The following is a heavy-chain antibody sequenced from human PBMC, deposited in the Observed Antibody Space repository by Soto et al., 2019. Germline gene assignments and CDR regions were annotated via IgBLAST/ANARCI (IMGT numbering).Heavy chain of an antibody. CDR3: AKDQGYCSGGSCYVPYYYCGMDV. CDR2: ISGSGGST. CDR1: GFTFSSYA. V-gene: IGHV3-23*01. Sequence: LRLSCAASGFTFSSYAMSWVRQAPGKGLEWVSAISGSGGSTYYADSVKGRFTISRDNSKNTLYLQMNSLRAEDTAVYYCAKDQGYCSGGSCYVPYYYCGMDVWGQGTTVTVSS. D-gene: IGHD2-15*01. J-gene: IGHJ6*02.